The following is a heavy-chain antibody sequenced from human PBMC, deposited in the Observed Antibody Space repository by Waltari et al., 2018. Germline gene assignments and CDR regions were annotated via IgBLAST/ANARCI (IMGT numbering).Heavy chain of an antibody. CDR2: SDPDSGGT. J-gene: IGHJ4*02. Sequence: QVQLVQPVAEVKEPGASVKVSCKTSADTVTGFCMYWWREAPGEGVEWGEGSDPDSGGTAKGQKTQGRVNLTRDTSISIAYMGVDGPTSDDLAMYYCATEPNAFQIINWGQGTLVTVSS. CDR3: ATEPNAFQIIN. V-gene: IGHV1-2*02. D-gene: IGHD2-2*01. CDR1: ADTVTGFC.